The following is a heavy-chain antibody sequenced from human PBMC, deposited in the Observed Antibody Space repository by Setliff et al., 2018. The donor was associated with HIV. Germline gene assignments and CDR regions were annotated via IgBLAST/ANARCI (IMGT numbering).Heavy chain of an antibody. J-gene: IGHJ4*02. Sequence: GGSLRLSCAASGFVSSDHSFHWVRQAPGQGLEWLSYITGTGTTVSYADSVRGRFIISRDSVRNEVYLQIKRLRVEDTAVYYCARDQLRIPERWDFDFWGQGTLVTVSS. CDR3: ARDQLRIPERWDFDF. V-gene: IGHV3-48*01. CDR1: GFVSSDHS. D-gene: IGHD1-26*01. CDR2: ITGTGTTV.